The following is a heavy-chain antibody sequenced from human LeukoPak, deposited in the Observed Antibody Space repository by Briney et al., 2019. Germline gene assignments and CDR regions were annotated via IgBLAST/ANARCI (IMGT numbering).Heavy chain of an antibody. V-gene: IGHV3-23*01. CDR2: ISGSGVGT. CDR1: GFNLSSYA. D-gene: IGHD5-18*01. CDR3: AKGDTSIVRRYYFDY. Sequence: GGSLRLSCAASGFNLSSYAMSWVRQAPGKGLEWVSVISGSGVGTYYADSVKGRFTISRDNSKNTLDLQMNSLRAEATAVYYCAKGDTSIVRRYYFDYWGQGTLVTVSS. J-gene: IGHJ4*02.